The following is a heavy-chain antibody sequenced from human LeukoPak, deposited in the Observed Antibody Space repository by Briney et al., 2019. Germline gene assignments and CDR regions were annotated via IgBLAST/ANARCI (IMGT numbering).Heavy chain of an antibody. D-gene: IGHD2-2*01. V-gene: IGHV3-30*15. CDR3: ARNNGRYCSSTSCYPGDY. J-gene: IGHJ4*02. CDR1: GFTFSSYA. CDR2: ISYDGSNK. Sequence: SGGSLRLSCAASGFTFSSYAMHWVRQAPGKGLEWVAVISYDGSNKYYADSVKGRFTISRDNSKNTLYLQMSSLRAEDTAVYYCARNNGRYCSSTSCYPGDYWGQGTLVTVSS.